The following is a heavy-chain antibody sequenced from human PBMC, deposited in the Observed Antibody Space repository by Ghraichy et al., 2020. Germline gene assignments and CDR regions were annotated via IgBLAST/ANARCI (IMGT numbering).Heavy chain of an antibody. Sequence: GGSLRLSCAASGFTVSSNYMSWVRQAPGKGLEWVSVIYSGGSTYYADSVKGRFTISRDNSKNTLYLQMNSLRAEDTAVYYCASPSTGTTWDYYYYYGMDVWGQGTTVTVS. D-gene: IGHD1-7*01. CDR1: GFTVSSNY. CDR3: ASPSTGTTWDYYYYYGMDV. CDR2: IYSGGST. V-gene: IGHV3-66*01. J-gene: IGHJ6*02.